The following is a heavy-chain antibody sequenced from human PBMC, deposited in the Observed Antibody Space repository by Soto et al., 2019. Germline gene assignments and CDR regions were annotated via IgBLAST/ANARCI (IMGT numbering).Heavy chain of an antibody. CDR1: GGSISSFY. CDR2: VFYSGST. Sequence: VQLQESGPGLAKPSETLSLTCTVSGGSISSFYWSWIRQPPGKGLEWIGNVFYSGSTIYNPSLKSSVTISVDTSKNQFSLNLSSVTAADTAVYYCAKEICDPNGCYGRWLDPWGQGTLVTVSS. D-gene: IGHD2-15*01. CDR3: AKEICDPNGCYGRWLDP. V-gene: IGHV4-59*01. J-gene: IGHJ5*02.